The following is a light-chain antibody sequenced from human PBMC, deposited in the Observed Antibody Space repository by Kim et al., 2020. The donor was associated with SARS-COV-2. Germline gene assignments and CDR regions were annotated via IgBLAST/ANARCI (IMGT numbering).Light chain of an antibody. J-gene: IGKJ1*01. CDR2: AAT. CDR1: IGVLSCC. CDR3: QLYGTSPWT. V-gene: IGKV3-20*01. Sequence: GADAPSSARPGIGVLSCCLDRHKPRSAQTPPLLVVAATSTATRVRDRFSGSGSGTDFTLTISRLEPEDFAVYYCQLYGTSPWTFGQGTKVDIK.